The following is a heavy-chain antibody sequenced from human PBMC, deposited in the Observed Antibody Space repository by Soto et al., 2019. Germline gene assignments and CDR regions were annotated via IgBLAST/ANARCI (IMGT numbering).Heavy chain of an antibody. D-gene: IGHD5-12*01. CDR2: IYYSGST. CDR1: GGSISSYY. J-gene: IGHJ4*02. CDR3: AGEDGYNLYYY. Sequence: SETLSLTCTVSGGSISSYYWSWIRQPPGKGLEWIGYIYYSGSTNYNPSLKSRVTISVDTSKNQFSLKLSSVTAADTAVYYCAGEDGYNLYYYWGQGTLVTVSS. V-gene: IGHV4-59*01.